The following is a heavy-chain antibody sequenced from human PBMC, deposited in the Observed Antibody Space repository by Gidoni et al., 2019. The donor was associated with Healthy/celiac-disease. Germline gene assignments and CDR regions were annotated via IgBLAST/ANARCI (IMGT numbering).Heavy chain of an antibody. V-gene: IGHV1-2*02. J-gene: IGHJ4*02. CDR2: INPNSGGT. CDR1: GYTFTGYY. CDR3: ARAVVATIDWRGHYFDY. D-gene: IGHD5-12*01. Sequence: QVQLVQSGAEVKKPGASVKVSCKASGYTFTGYYMHWVRQAPGQGLEWMGWINPNSGGTNYAQKFQGRVTMTRDTSISTAYMELSRLRSDDTAVYYCARAVVATIDWRGHYFDYWGQGTLVTVSS.